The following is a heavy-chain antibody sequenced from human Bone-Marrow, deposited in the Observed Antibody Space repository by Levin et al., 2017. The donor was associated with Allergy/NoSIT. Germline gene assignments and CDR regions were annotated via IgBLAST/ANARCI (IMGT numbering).Heavy chain of an antibody. D-gene: IGHD3-22*01. CDR1: GFTFSSYA. V-gene: IGHV3-64D*06. CDR2: ISSNGGST. Sequence: HSGGSLRLSCSASGFTFSSYAMHWVRQAPGKGLEYVSAISSNGGSTYYADSVKGRFTISRDNSKNTLYLQMSSLRAEDTAVYYCVKEGSYYDSSGYPPRGSLNGILEYFQHWGQGTLVTVSS. CDR3: VKEGSYYDSSGYPPRGSLNGILEYFQH. J-gene: IGHJ1*01.